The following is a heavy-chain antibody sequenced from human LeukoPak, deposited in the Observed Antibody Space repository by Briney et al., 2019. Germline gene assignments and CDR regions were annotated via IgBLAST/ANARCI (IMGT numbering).Heavy chain of an antibody. CDR3: ARGHSAYDFRVY. D-gene: IGHD5-12*01. Sequence: GVSLRLSCSASGVSVGDYNMIRFRQDPGKGLEWVSFIGRSNNIDYADAVKGRFAISRDNAKASLYLQMNSLRAEDTAVYFCARGHSAYDFRVYWGQGTLVTVSS. V-gene: IGHV3-69-1*01. CDR1: GVSVGDYN. CDR2: IGRSNNI. J-gene: IGHJ4*02.